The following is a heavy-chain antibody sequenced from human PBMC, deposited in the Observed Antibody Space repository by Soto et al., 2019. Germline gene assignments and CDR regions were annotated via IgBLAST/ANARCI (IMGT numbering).Heavy chain of an antibody. CDR1: GGSISSTNW. J-gene: IGHJ4*02. V-gene: IGHV4-4*02. CDR3: AFPATADFDY. Sequence: QVQLQESGPGLVKPSGTLSLTCAVSGGSISSTNWWTWVRQSPGRGLEWIGEIYHSGTTNYSPSLKSRVNIAVDMSTNHFSLTLISVTAVDTAVYYCAFPATADFDYWGKGILVTVSS. CDR2: IYHSGTT. D-gene: IGHD6-13*01.